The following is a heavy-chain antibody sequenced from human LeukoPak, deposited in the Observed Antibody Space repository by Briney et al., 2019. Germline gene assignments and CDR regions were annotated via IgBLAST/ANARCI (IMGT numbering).Heavy chain of an antibody. J-gene: IGHJ4*02. CDR2: IKTDGSLT. CDR1: GFTFSSYW. D-gene: IGHD3-22*01. V-gene: IGHV3-7*01. CDR3: AKLVVVINTDFDY. Sequence: GGSLRLSCVASGFTFSSYWMTWVRQAPGKGLEWVANIKTDGSLTYYVDSVKGRFTISRDNSKNTLYLQMNSLRAEDTAVYYCAKLVVVINTDFDYWGQGTLVTVSS.